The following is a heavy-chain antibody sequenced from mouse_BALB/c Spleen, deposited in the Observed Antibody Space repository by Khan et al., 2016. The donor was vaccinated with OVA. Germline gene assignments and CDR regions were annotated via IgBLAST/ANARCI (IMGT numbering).Heavy chain of an antibody. Sequence: QVQLQQSGAELAKPGASVKMSCKASGYTFINYWILWIKQRPGQGLEWIGYINPSTGYTAYNQNFKDKATLTADKSSSTAYMQLSSLTSEDSTVYYCARRGLRWDFDYGGQGTTRTVSS. CDR3: ARRGLRWDFDY. V-gene: IGHV1-7*01. J-gene: IGHJ2*01. D-gene: IGHD1-1*01. CDR1: GYTFINYW. CDR2: INPSTGYT.